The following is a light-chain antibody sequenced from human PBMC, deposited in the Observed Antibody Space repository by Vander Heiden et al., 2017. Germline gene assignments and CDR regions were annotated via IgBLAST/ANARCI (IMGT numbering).Light chain of an antibody. CDR2: GAS. CDR3: QQDDNWPPWT. CDR1: QSVSIN. J-gene: IGKJ1*01. Sequence: EIVMTQSPATLSVSPGERATLSCRASQSVSINLAWYQQKPGQAPRLLIYGASTRATGIPARFSGSGSGTEFTLTISSLQSEDFAVYYCQQDDNWPPWTFGQGTKVEIK. V-gene: IGKV3-15*01.